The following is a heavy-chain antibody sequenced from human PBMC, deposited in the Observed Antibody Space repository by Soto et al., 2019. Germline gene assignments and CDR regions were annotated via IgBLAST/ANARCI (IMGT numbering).Heavy chain of an antibody. V-gene: IGHV1-58*01. J-gene: IGHJ4*02. CDR3: AADHYYYDSSGYYPYYFDY. D-gene: IGHD3-22*01. Sequence: SVKVSCKASGFTFTSSAVQWVRQARGQRLEWIGWIVVGSGNTNYAQKFQERVTITRDMSTSTAYMELSSLRSEDTAVYYCAADHYYYDSSGYYPYYFDYWGQGTLVTVSS. CDR2: IVVGSGNT. CDR1: GFTFTSSA.